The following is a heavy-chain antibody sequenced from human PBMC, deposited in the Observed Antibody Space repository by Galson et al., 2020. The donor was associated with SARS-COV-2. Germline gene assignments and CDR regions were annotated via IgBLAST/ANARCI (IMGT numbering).Heavy chain of an antibody. D-gene: IGHD1-26*01. V-gene: IGHV4-38-2*01. CDR2: IYHSGNT. Sequence: SEILSLTCAVSGYSISSGYHWGWIRQPPGKGLECIGSIYHSGNTYYNPSLESRVTISVDTSKNQFSLKLSSVTAADTAVYYCARGNEFRPYSAFNNWGQGTLVTVSS. CDR1: GYSISSGYH. CDR3: ARGNEFRPYSAFNN. J-gene: IGHJ4*02.